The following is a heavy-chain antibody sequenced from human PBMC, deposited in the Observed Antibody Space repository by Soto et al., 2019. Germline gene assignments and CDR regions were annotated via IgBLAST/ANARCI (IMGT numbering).Heavy chain of an antibody. CDR2: IYYDGNT. Sequence: SETLSLTCTVSGGSISSGGYYWSWIRQHPGKGLEWIGYIYYDGNTYYNPSLKSRVAISLDTSKNQFSLRLNSVTAADTAVYYCARSSIEPRVFMYPFDSWGQGTLVTVSS. CDR1: GGSISSGGYY. CDR3: ARSSIEPRVFMYPFDS. J-gene: IGHJ4*02. V-gene: IGHV4-39*01. D-gene: IGHD6-6*01.